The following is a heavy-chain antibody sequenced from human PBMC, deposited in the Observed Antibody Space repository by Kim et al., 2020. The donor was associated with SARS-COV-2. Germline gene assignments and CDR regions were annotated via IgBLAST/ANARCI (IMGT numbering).Heavy chain of an antibody. Sequence: GGSLRLSCTGSGFTFGDYAMSWFRQAPGKGLEWVGFIRTKAYGGTTEYAASVKGRFTISRDDSKNITYLQMNSLKTEDTAEYYCTTFSYRLSVTAIPLLYNWGQGTLVTASS. CDR2: IRTKAYGGTT. D-gene: IGHD2-21*02. CDR1: GFTFGDYA. CDR3: TTFSYRLSVTAIPLLYN. V-gene: IGHV3-49*03. J-gene: IGHJ4*02.